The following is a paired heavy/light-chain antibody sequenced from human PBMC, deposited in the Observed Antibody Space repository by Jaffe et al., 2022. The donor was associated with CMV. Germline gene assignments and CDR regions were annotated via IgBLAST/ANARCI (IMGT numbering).Heavy chain of an antibody. CDR2: IYPGDSDT. V-gene: IGHV5-51*01. D-gene: IGHD6-13*01. J-gene: IGHJ4*02. Sequence: EVQLVQSGAEVKKPGESLKISCKGSGYSFTSYWIGWVRQMPGKGLEWMGIIYPGDSDTRYSPSFQGQVTISADKSISTAYLQWSSLKASDTAMYYCARAHSYSSSWGEDSYYFDYWGQGTLVTVSS. CDR3: ARAHSYSSSWGEDSYYFDY. CDR1: GYSFTSYW.
Light chain of an antibody. CDR1: SSDVGGYNY. J-gene: IGLJ1*01. CDR2: DVS. V-gene: IGLV2-14*03. CDR3: SSYTSSSTPYV. Sequence: QSALTQPASVSGSPGQSITISCTGTSSDVGGYNYVSWYQQHPGKAPKLMIYDVSNRPSGVSNRFSGSKSGNTASLTISGLQAEDEADYYCSSYTSSSTPYVFGTGTKVTVL.